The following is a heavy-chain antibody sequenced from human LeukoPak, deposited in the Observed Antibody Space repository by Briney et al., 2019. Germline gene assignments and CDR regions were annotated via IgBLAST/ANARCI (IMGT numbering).Heavy chain of an antibody. D-gene: IGHD6-19*01. CDR3: ARDRGGSSGWYTFNY. V-gene: IGHV3-33*01. CDR2: IWDDGSNK. J-gene: IGHJ4*02. CDR1: GFTFSSYG. Sequence: GRSLRLSCAASGFTFSSYGMHWVRQAPGKGLEGVAVIWDDGSNKYYADSVEGRFNIPRENPKNTLYLPMNSLRAEDTAVYYCARDRGGSSGWYTFNYWGQGTLVTVSS.